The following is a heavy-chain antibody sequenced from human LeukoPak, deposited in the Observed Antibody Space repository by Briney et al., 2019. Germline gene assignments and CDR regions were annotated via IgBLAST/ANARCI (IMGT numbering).Heavy chain of an antibody. CDR1: GFSFSTYW. CDR3: AVGVGDH. J-gene: IGHJ4*02. Sequence: GGSLRLSCAASGFSFSTYWMHWVRQAPGKGLVWVSRINSDGSSTTYADPVKGRFTISRDNAKNTLYLQMNSLRAEDTAVYYCAVGVGDHWGQGTLVTVFS. D-gene: IGHD3-10*01. V-gene: IGHV3-74*01. CDR2: INSDGSST.